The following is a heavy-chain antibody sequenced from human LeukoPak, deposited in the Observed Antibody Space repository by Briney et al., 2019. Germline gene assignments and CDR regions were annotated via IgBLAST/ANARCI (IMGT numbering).Heavy chain of an antibody. CDR1: GFTFSSYA. V-gene: IGHV3-64D*06. J-gene: IGHJ4*02. D-gene: IGHD3-22*01. Sequence: PGGSLRLSCSASGFTFSSYAMHWVRQAPGKGLEYDSAISSNGDSTYYADSVKGRFTISRDNSKNTLYLQMSSLRAEDTAVYYCVKGLRYYDSSDTFDYWGQGTLVTVSS. CDR2: ISSNGDST. CDR3: VKGLRYYDSSDTFDY.